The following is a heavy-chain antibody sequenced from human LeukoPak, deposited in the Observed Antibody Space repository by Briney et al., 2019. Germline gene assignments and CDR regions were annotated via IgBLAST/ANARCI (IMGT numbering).Heavy chain of an antibody. V-gene: IGHV1-18*01. CDR2: MRVYNGNT. D-gene: IGHD2-2*03. CDR3: ATHRGYCSSTSCQNELELDY. J-gene: IGHJ4*02. CDR1: GYTVTSYG. Sequence: ASVTLSFKASGYTVTSYGICWVRKAPGQGLGRVGWMRVYNGNTNYAQKFQGRVTMTTDTSTSTAYMELRSLRSDDTAVYYCATHRGYCSSTSCQNELELDYWGQGTRVTVSS.